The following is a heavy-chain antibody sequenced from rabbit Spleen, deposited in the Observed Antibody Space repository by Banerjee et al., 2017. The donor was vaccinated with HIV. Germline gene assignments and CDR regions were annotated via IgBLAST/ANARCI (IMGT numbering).Heavy chain of an antibody. D-gene: IGHD1-1*01. Sequence: SLEESGGDLVKPGASLTLTCTASGVSFSSSSYMCWVRQAPGKGLEWIACIDIGSSGFTYFATWAKGRFTCSKTSSTTVTLQMTRLTAADTATYFCARDTSSSFSSYSMDLWGPATLVTDS. J-gene: IGHJ6*01. CDR2: IDIGSSGFT. CDR1: GVSFSSSSY. V-gene: IGHV1S40*01. CDR3: ARDTSSSFSSYSMDL.